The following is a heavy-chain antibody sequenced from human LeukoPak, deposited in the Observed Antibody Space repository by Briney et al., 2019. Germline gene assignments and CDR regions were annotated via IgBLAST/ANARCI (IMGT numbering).Heavy chain of an antibody. CDR2: IYYSGST. CDR3: ARSKDICTNGVCSSDY. Sequence: SETLSLTCTVSGGSISSYYWSWIRQPPGKGLEWIGYIYYSGSTNYNPSLRSRVTISVDTSKNQFSLKLSSVTAADTAVYYCARSKDICTNGVCSSDYWGQGTLVTVSS. V-gene: IGHV4-59*01. CDR1: GGSISSYY. D-gene: IGHD2-8*01. J-gene: IGHJ4*02.